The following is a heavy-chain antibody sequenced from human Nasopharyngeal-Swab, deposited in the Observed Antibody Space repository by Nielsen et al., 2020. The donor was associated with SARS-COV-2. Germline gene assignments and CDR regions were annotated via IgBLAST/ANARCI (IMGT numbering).Heavy chain of an antibody. CDR3: ARESVLRYFDWEYYYYGMDV. Sequence: WIRQPPGKGLEWIGSIYYSGSTYYNPSLKSRVTISVDTSKNQFSLKLSYVTAADTAVYYCARESVLRYFDWEYYYYGMDVWGQGTTVTVSS. V-gene: IGHV4-39*02. J-gene: IGHJ6*02. CDR2: IYYSGST. D-gene: IGHD3-9*01.